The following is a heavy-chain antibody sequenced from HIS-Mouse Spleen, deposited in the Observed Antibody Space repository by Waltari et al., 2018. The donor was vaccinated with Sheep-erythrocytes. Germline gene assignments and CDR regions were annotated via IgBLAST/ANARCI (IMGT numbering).Heavy chain of an antibody. D-gene: IGHD3-10*01. CDR2: ISSGSSYI. CDR1: GFTFSRYS. V-gene: IGHV3-21*01. Sequence: EVQLVESGGGLVKPGGSLRLSCAASGFTFSRYSLTWVRQAPGKGLEWVSSISSGSSYIYYTDSVKGRFTISRDNAKNSLYLQMNSLRAEDTAVYYCARDRSNYFDYWGQGTLVTVSS. CDR3: ARDRSNYFDY. J-gene: IGHJ4*02.